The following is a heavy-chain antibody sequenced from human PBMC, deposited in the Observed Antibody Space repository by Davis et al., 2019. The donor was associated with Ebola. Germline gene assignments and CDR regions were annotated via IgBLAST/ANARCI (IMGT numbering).Heavy chain of an antibody. CDR3: ASTHLGELSLYGDWYFDL. V-gene: IGHV4-61*01. D-gene: IGHD3-16*02. CDR2: IYYSGST. J-gene: IGHJ2*01. CDR1: GGSISSSSYY. Sequence: SETLSLTCTVSGGSISSSSYYWSWIRQPPGKGLEWIGYIYYSGSTNYNPPLKSRVTISVDTSKNQFSLKLSSVTAADTAVYYCASTHLGELSLYGDWYFDLWGRGTLVTVSS.